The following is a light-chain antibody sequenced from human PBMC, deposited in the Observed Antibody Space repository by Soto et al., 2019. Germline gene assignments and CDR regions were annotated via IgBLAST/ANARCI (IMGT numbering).Light chain of an antibody. CDR1: SGNIASNY. Sequence: NFMLTQPHSVSESPGKTVTISCTRSSGNIASNYVHWYQQRPGSAPTIMIFEDNLRPSGVPDRFSGSIDSSSNSASLTISGLMPEDEADYYCQSYDSSNHGVFGGGIKLTVL. J-gene: IGLJ3*02. V-gene: IGLV6-57*04. CDR2: EDN. CDR3: QSYDSSNHGV.